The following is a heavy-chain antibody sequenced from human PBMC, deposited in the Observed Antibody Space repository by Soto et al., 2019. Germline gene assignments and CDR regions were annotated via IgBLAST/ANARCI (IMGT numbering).Heavy chain of an antibody. CDR2: IIPIFGTA. CDR3: ATYSGYDLGAFDI. J-gene: IGHJ3*02. CDR1: GGTFSSYA. V-gene: IGHV1-69*13. Sequence: PSVKVSCKASGGTFSSYAISWVRQAPGQGLEWMGGIIPIFGTANYAQKFQGRVTITADESTSTAYMELRSLRSDDTAVYYCATYSGYDLGAFDIWGQGTMVTVSS. D-gene: IGHD5-12*01.